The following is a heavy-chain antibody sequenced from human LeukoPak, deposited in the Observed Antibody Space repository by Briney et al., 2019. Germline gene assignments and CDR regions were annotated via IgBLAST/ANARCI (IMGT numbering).Heavy chain of an antibody. CDR1: GGSFSGYY. J-gene: IGHJ4*02. V-gene: IGHV4-34*01. CDR3: ARGKRGYYDFWSGSLHRYFDY. CDR2: INHSGST. D-gene: IGHD3-3*01. Sequence: SETLSLTCAVYGGSFSGYYWSWIRQPPGKGLEWIGEINHSGSTNYNPSLKSRVTISVDTSKNQFSLKLSSVTAADTAVYYCARGKRGYYDFWSGSLHRYFDYWGQGTLVTVSS.